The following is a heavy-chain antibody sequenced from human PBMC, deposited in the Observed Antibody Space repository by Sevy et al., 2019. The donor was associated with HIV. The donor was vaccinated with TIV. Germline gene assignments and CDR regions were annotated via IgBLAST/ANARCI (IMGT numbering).Heavy chain of an antibody. J-gene: IGHJ6*02. V-gene: IGHV4-59*01. CDR1: GASISSYY. CDR2: IYYNGRT. CDR3: ARSLADYYYGMDV. Sequence: SETLSLTCTVSGASISSYYWSWIRQPPGKGLEWDGYIYYNGRTNYNPSLKSRVTISVDTSKNQFSLKLISVTAADTAVYYCARSLADYYYGMDVWGQGTTVTVSS.